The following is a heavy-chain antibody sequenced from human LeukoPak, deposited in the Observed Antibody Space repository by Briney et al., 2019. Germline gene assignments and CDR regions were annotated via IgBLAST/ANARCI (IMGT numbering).Heavy chain of an antibody. CDR1: GGSISSYY. CDR2: IYYSGST. V-gene: IGHV4-59*08. Sequence: SETLSLTCTVSGGSISSYYWSWIRQPPGKGLEWIGYIYYSGSTNCNPSLKSRVTISVDTSKNQFSLKLSSVTAVDTAVYYCARKRIAAAGTPEYYFDYWGQGTLVTVSS. D-gene: IGHD6-13*01. CDR3: ARKRIAAAGTPEYYFDY. J-gene: IGHJ4*02.